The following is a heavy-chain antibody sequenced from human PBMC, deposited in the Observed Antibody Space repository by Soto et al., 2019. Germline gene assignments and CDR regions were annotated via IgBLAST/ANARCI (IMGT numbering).Heavy chain of an antibody. CDR1: GVSISSGNW. Sequence: SETLSLTCAVSGVSISSGNWWTWVRQSPQRGLEYIGEIFHDGTANYYPSFERRVAISVDTSKNQFSLKLSSVTAADTAVYYCARHATRLVSFAYWGQGTLVTVSS. J-gene: IGHJ4*02. CDR2: IFHDGTA. CDR3: ARHATRLVSFAY. D-gene: IGHD6-19*01. V-gene: IGHV4-4*02.